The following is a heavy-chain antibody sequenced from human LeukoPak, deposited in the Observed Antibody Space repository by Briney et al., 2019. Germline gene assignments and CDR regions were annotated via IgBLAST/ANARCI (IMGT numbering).Heavy chain of an antibody. D-gene: IGHD4-17*01. Sequence: SETLSLTCAVSGGSISSSNWWSWVRQPPGKGLEWIGEIYHSGSTNYNPSLKSRVTISVDKSKNQFSLKLSSVTAADTAVYYCARRYDYGVGNAFDIWGQGTMVTVSS. CDR2: IYHSGST. J-gene: IGHJ3*02. CDR3: ARRYDYGVGNAFDI. CDR1: GGSISSSNW. V-gene: IGHV4-4*02.